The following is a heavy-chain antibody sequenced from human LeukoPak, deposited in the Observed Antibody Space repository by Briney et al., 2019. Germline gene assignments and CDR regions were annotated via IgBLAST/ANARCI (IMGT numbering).Heavy chain of an antibody. CDR3: PRGPTVVGTAIPGKYPQH. D-gene: IGHD2-21*02. J-gene: IGHJ1*01. Sequence: SETLSLTCAVYGGSFSGYYWSWIRRPPGKGLEWIGEINHSGSTNYNPSLKSRVTISVDTSKNQFSLKLSSVTAADTAVYYCPRGPTVVGTAIPGKYPQHWAQGTRVTVSS. V-gene: IGHV4-34*01. CDR2: INHSGST. CDR1: GGSFSGYY.